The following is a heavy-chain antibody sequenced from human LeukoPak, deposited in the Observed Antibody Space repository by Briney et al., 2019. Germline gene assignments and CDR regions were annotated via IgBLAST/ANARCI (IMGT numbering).Heavy chain of an antibody. CDR1: GDSISSGSYY. J-gene: IGHJ4*02. CDR2: IYATGST. Sequence: SQTLSLTCTVSGDSISSGSYYWSWIRQPAGKGLEWIGRIYATGSTDYNPSLKSRVTISVDTSKNQFSLRLSSVTAADTAVYYCARVPPVYNSGNYYKGTHFDYWGQGTLVAVSS. D-gene: IGHD3-10*01. V-gene: IGHV4-61*02. CDR3: ARVPPVYNSGNYYKGTHFDY.